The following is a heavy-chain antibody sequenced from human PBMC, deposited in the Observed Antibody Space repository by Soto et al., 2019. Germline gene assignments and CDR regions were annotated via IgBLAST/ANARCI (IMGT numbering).Heavy chain of an antibody. V-gene: IGHV4-4*07. Sequence: QVQLQESGPGLVKPSETLSLTCTVSGGSIISYYWSWLRQPAGKGLEWIGRIYSTGTTTHNPALKSRVTMSVDRSKNQFSLKLTSVTAADTAVYYCAREAGDDYGDFDDYWGQGTQVTVSS. CDR3: AREAGDDYGDFDDY. CDR1: GGSIISYY. D-gene: IGHD4-17*01. CDR2: IYSTGTT. J-gene: IGHJ4*02.